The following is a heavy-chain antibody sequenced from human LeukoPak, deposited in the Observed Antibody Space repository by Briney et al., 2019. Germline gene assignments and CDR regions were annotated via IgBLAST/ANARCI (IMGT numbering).Heavy chain of an antibody. D-gene: IGHD4-11*01. Sequence: GGSLRLSCAAAGFTFSSDAMSWVRQAPGKGLERVSAISGSGGSTYYADSVKGRFTISRDNSKNTLYLQMNSLRAEDTAVYYCAKELSSNYVLYYFDYWGQGTLVTVSS. CDR2: ISGSGGST. J-gene: IGHJ4*02. CDR3: AKELSSNYVLYYFDY. CDR1: GFTFSSDA. V-gene: IGHV3-23*01.